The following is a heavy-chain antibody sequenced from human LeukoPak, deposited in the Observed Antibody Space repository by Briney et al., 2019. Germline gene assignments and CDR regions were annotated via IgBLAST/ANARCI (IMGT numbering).Heavy chain of an antibody. CDR1: GFTFSSYA. CDR2: ISGSGGST. D-gene: IGHD6-13*01. V-gene: IGHV3-23*01. J-gene: IGHJ6*02. CDR3: AKDMTGGTYYYYGMDV. Sequence: AGGSLRLSCAASGFTFSSYAMSWVRQAPGKGLEWVSAISGSGGSTYYADSVKGRFTISRDNSKNTLYLQMNSLRAEDTAVYYCAKDMTGGTYYYYGMDVWGQGTTVTVSS.